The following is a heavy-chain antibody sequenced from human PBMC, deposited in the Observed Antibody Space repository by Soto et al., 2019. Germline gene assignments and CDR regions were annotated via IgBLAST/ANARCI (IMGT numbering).Heavy chain of an antibody. J-gene: IGHJ4*02. Sequence: GGSLRLSCAASGFTFSSYAMSWVRQAPGKGLEWVSAIRDGGSSKYYADSVKGRFTISRDNSKNTLYLQMNSLRAEDTAVYYCAKDQLPLDLRYFVPGGPYYFDYWGQGTLVTVSS. D-gene: IGHD3-9*01. CDR3: AKDQLPLDLRYFVPGGPYYFDY. CDR2: IRDGGSSK. V-gene: IGHV3-23*01. CDR1: GFTFSSYA.